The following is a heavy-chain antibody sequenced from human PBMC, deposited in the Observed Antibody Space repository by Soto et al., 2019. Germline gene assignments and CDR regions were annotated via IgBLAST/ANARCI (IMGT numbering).Heavy chain of an antibody. V-gene: IGHV1-46*01. CDR1: GYSFTNYY. CDR3: ARDRLDSRSGYDAFDI. CDR2: VNPSDGNT. D-gene: IGHD3-3*01. J-gene: IGHJ3*02. Sequence: VQMVQSGAEVRRPGASVKISCKASGYSFTNYYIHWVRQAPGQGLEWMGTVNPSDGNTVYAQNFPGRVTMTRDTSANTVYMDLPGLRSEDAAVYFCARDRLDSRSGYDAFDIWGQGTMVNVSS.